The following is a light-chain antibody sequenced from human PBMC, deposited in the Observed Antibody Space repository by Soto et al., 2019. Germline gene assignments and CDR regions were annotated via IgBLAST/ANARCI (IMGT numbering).Light chain of an antibody. Sequence: QSVLTQPPSVSAAPGQKVTISCTGSSSNIGNEYVSWYQHLPGTAPKLVIYDNNKRPSGSPDRFSGSKSGTSATLDITGPQTGDEAEDYCATWASSLSGVVFGGGTKVTVL. V-gene: IGLV1-51*01. CDR3: ATWASSLSGVV. CDR1: SSNIGNEY. J-gene: IGLJ2*01. CDR2: DNN.